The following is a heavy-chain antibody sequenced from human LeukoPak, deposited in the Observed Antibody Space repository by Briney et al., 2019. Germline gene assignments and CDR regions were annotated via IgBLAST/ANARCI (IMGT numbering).Heavy chain of an antibody. J-gene: IGHJ4*02. CDR2: INHSGST. D-gene: IGHD3-16*02. Sequence: PSETLSLTCAVYGGSFSGYYWSWIRQPPGKGLEWIGEINHSGSTNYNPSLKSRVTISEDTSKNQFSLKLSSVTAADTAVYYCARGAYDYIWGSYRQYYYFDYWGQGTLVAVSS. CDR3: ARGAYDYIWGSYRQYYYFDY. V-gene: IGHV4-34*01. CDR1: GGSFSGYY.